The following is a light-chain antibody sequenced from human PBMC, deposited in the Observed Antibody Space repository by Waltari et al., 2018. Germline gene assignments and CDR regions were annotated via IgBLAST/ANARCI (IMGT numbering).Light chain of an antibody. CDR2: GSS. J-gene: IGKJ2*01. CDR1: QSVSCNY. Sequence: EIVLTQSPGTLSLSPGERATLSCRASQSVSCNYLAWYQQRPGQAPRLLSHGSSSRATGIPDRFSGSGSGTDFTLTISRLEPEDFAVYYCQQYGRSWNTFGQGTKLEIK. CDR3: QQYGRSWNT. V-gene: IGKV3-20*01.